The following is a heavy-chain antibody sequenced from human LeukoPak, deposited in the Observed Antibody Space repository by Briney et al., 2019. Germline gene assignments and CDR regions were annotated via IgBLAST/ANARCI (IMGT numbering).Heavy chain of an antibody. Sequence: GGSLRLSCAASGFTFSSYAMHWVRQAPGKGLEWVAVISYDGSNKYYADSVKGRFTISRDNSKNTLYLQMNSLRAEDTAVYYCAREGRSNWNYSYYYHGMDVWGQGTTVTVSS. CDR2: ISYDGSNK. V-gene: IGHV3-30-3*01. CDR1: GFTFSSYA. J-gene: IGHJ6*02. CDR3: AREGRSNWNYSYYYHGMDV. D-gene: IGHD1-7*01.